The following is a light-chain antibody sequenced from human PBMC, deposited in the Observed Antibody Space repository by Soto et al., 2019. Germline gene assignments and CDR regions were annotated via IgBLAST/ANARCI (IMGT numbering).Light chain of an antibody. Sequence: DIQMTQSPSSLSASVGARVSITCQASQDIRTSLSWFQQKPGRAPKLLIYGASNLETGVPSRFRGSGCGTDFTFTISSLQPEDIAAYYCQQYDNLPPFTFGPGTKVDIK. V-gene: IGKV1-33*01. J-gene: IGKJ3*01. CDR3: QQYDNLPPFT. CDR2: GAS. CDR1: QDIRTS.